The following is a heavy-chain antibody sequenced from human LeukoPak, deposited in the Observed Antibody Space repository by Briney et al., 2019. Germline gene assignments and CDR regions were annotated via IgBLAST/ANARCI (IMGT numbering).Heavy chain of an antibody. Sequence: SGGSLRLSCAASGFTFSSYSMNWVRQAPGKGLEWVSSISSSSSYIHYADSVKGRFTISRDNAKNSLYLQMNSLRAEDTAVYYCARDRGGSYAAFDYWGQGTLVTVSS. CDR1: GFTFSSYS. J-gene: IGHJ4*02. D-gene: IGHD1-26*01. CDR2: ISSSSSYI. CDR3: ARDRGGSYAAFDY. V-gene: IGHV3-21*01.